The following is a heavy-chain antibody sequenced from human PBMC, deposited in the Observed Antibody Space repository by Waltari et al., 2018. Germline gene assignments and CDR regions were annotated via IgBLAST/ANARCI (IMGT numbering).Heavy chain of an antibody. Sequence: QVQLQQWGAGLLKPSETLSLTCAVYGGSFSGYYWNWIRQPPGKGLEWIGEINHSGSTNYNPSLKSRVTISVDTSKNQFSLKLSSVTAADTAVYYCARAALISDSSGYDYWGQGTLVTVSS. J-gene: IGHJ4*02. CDR2: INHSGST. D-gene: IGHD3-22*01. CDR3: ARAALISDSSGYDY. V-gene: IGHV4-34*01. CDR1: GGSFSGYY.